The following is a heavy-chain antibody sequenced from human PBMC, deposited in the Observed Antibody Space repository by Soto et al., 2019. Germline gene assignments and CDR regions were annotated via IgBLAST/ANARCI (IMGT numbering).Heavy chain of an antibody. D-gene: IGHD1-20*01. V-gene: IGHV3-7*01. CDR3: VRENNGGPEF. Sequence: EVQLVESGGGLVQPGGSLRLSCAASGFAFSIYWMMWVRQAPGKGLEWVANIKEDGSKKYHVDSVKGRFTNSRDNAKNSLYLQLNSLRAEDTAIYYCVRENNGGPEFWGQGTMVTVSS. J-gene: IGHJ4*02. CDR1: GFAFSIYW. CDR2: IKEDGSKK.